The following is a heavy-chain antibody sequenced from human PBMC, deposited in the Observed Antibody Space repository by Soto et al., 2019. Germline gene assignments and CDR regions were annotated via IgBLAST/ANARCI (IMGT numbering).Heavy chain of an antibody. V-gene: IGHV4-30-4*01. CDR1: SGSISSGDYY. CDR2: IYHSGNT. Sequence: QVQLQESGPGLVKPSQTLSLTCTVSSGSISSGDYYWSWIRQSPERGLEWIGCIYHSGNTYYNPSLQSRLTISIDTSKSQFSLELTSVTAADTAVYYCASNALSSQYYGMDVWGQGTTVTVSS. CDR3: ASNALSSQYYGMDV. J-gene: IGHJ6*02.